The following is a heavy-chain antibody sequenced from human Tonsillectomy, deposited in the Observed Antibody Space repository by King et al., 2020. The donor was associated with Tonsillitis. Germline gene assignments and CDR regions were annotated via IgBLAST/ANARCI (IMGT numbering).Heavy chain of an antibody. CDR1: GFTFSTYE. D-gene: IGHD4-11*01. Sequence: QLVQSGGGLVQPGGSLRLSCAASGFTFSTYEMNWVRQAPGKGLEWVSYISSSGSTIYYADSVKGRFTISRDNAKNSLYLQMSRLRAEDTAVYYCVRDRDDYSNSNWFDSWGQGTLVTVSS. CDR3: VRDRDDYSNSNWFDS. J-gene: IGHJ5*01. V-gene: IGHV3-48*03. CDR2: ISSSGSTI.